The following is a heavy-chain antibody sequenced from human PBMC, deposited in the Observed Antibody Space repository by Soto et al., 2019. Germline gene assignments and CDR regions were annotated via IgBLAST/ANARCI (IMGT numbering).Heavy chain of an antibody. CDR3: ARFYDSSGYSDY. CDR1: GYTFTSCG. Sequence: GASVKVSCKASGYTFTSCGISWVRQAPGQGLEWMGWIIAFIGNTNYAQKLQGRVTMTTDTSTSTAYMELSSLRSEDTAVYYCARFYDSSGYSDYWGQGTLVTVSS. D-gene: IGHD3-22*01. J-gene: IGHJ4*02. CDR2: IIAFIGNT. V-gene: IGHV1-18*01.